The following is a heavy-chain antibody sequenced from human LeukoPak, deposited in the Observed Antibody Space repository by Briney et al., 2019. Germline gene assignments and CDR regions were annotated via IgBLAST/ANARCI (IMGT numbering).Heavy chain of an antibody. Sequence: PSQSLSPTRTVAAGSISSHCCGSVRQPPREWRGWIGYVSDSGSTNYNPSLKSRVTVSVDTSKDQFSLKLTSVTAADTAVYYCARADASAGTRSWGQGTLVTVSS. CDR2: VSDSGST. J-gene: IGHJ4*02. CDR1: AGSISSHC. D-gene: IGHD2-8*01. CDR3: ARADASAGTRS. V-gene: IGHV4-59*11.